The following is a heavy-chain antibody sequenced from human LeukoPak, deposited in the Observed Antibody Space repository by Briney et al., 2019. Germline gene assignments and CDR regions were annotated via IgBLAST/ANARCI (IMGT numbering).Heavy chain of an antibody. V-gene: IGHV4-34*01. J-gene: IGHJ5*02. D-gene: IGHD6-13*01. Sequence: SETLSLTCAVYGGSFSGYYWSWIRQPPGKGLEWIGEINHSGSTNYNPSLKSRVTISVDASKNQFSLKLSSVTAADTAVYYCARVAAAGGWFDPWGQGTLVTVSS. CDR1: GGSFSGYY. CDR3: ARVAAAGGWFDP. CDR2: INHSGST.